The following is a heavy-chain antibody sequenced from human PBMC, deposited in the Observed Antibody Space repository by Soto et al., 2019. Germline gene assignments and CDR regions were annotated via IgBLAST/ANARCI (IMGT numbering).Heavy chain of an antibody. CDR2: VYYRGRS. Sequence: PSETLSLTCTVSGGSVTNSSYYWGWIRQSPGKGLEWIGSVYYRGRSYSKSSVKSRVTISVDTSKNRFSLSLNSVTASDTAVYLCVSQRTTVPTHAYFDYWGPGALVTVSS. D-gene: IGHD4-17*01. J-gene: IGHJ4*02. CDR1: GGSVTNSSYY. V-gene: IGHV4-39*01. CDR3: VSQRTTVPTHAYFDY.